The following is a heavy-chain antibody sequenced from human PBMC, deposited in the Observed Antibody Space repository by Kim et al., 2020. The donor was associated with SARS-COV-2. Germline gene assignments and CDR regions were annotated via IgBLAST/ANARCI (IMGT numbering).Heavy chain of an antibody. V-gene: IGHV4-34*01. J-gene: IGHJ6*02. D-gene: IGHD2-21*02. CDR3: AMVTAILYYYGMDV. Sequence: NPSLKSRVTISVDTSKNQFSLKLSSVTAADTAVYYCAMVTAILYYYGMDVWGQGTTVTVSS.